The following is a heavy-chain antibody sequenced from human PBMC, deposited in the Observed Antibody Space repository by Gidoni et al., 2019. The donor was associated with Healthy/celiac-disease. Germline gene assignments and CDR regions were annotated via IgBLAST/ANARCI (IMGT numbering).Heavy chain of an antibody. Sequence: EVQLVESGGGLVKPGRSLRLSCTASGFTFGAYAMSWFRQAPGKGLEWVGFIRSKAYGGTTEYAASVKGRFTISRDDSKSIAYLQMNSLKTEDTAVYYCTRGEDIVATMSFDYWGQGTLVTVSS. CDR1: GFTFGAYA. CDR2: IRSKAYGGTT. V-gene: IGHV3-49*05. CDR3: TRGEDIVATMSFDY. J-gene: IGHJ4*02. D-gene: IGHD5-12*01.